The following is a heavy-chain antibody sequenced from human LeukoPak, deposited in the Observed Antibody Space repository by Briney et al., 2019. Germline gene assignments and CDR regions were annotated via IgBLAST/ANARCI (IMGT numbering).Heavy chain of an antibody. Sequence: ASVTVSFKASGYTFTVYFIHWVRQAPGQGLEGMGWINPNSGDTNYAQKFQGRLTMTRDTSINTAYMELSRLRSADTAVYYCARDERYDSSGYPFDYWGQGTLVTVSS. CDR2: INPNSGDT. V-gene: IGHV1-2*02. CDR3: ARDERYDSSGYPFDY. CDR1: GYTFTVYF. D-gene: IGHD3-22*01. J-gene: IGHJ4*02.